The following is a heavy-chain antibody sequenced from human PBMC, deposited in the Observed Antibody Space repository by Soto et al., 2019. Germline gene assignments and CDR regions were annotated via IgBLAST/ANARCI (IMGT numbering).Heavy chain of an antibody. CDR3: ARDTSRLWFGELGY. D-gene: IGHD3-10*01. J-gene: IGHJ4*02. CDR1: GGSISSGGYY. CDR2: IYYSGST. V-gene: IGHV4-31*03. Sequence: SETLSLTCTVSGGSISSGGYYWSWIRQHPGKGLEWIGYIYYSGSTYYNPSLKSRVTISVDTSKNQFSLKLSSVTAADTAVYYCARDTSRLWFGELGYWGQGTLVTVSS.